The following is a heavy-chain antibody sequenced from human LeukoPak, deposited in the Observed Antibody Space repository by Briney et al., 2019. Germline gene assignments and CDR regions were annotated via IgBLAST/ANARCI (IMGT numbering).Heavy chain of an antibody. Sequence: GGSLRLSCAASGFIFSKAWMAWVRQAPGKGLEWVGHIKTEAEDGTTDYAAPVKGRFSISRDDAKSTLYLQMNSLNTEDTAVYFCTSALNLVLGELLGYWGQGTLVTVSS. D-gene: IGHD3-16*01. V-gene: IGHV3-15*01. J-gene: IGHJ4*02. CDR3: TSALNLVLGELLGY. CDR1: GFIFSKAW. CDR2: IKTEAEDGTT.